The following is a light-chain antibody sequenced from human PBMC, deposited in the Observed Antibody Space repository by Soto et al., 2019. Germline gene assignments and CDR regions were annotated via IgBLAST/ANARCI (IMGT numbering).Light chain of an antibody. CDR3: MRATQVPPYT. V-gene: IGKV2-24*01. CDR1: QSLIHRDGRTY. CDR2: KVS. Sequence: DIVMTQTPLPSRVTLGQPASISCRASQSLIHRDGRTYLSWLQQRQGQPPRLLIFKVSNRLSGVQDRFSGSGEGTDFTLKISRVEADDVGVYYCMRATQVPPYTFVQWTKLEIE. J-gene: IGKJ2*01.